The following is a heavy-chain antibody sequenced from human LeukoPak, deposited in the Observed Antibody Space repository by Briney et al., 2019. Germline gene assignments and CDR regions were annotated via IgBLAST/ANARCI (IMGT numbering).Heavy chain of an antibody. D-gene: IGHD2-15*01. V-gene: IGHV3-23*01. CDR2: IIGRGGST. J-gene: IGHJ2*01. CDR3: ARDGLAAATLHWCFDI. CDR1: GFTFSSYG. Sequence: PGGTLRLSCAASGFTFSSYGMSWVRQAPGKGLECVSAIIGRGGSTYYADSVKGRFTISRDNAMNSLYPQMNSLRAEDTAVYYCARDGLAAATLHWCFDIWGRGTLVTISS.